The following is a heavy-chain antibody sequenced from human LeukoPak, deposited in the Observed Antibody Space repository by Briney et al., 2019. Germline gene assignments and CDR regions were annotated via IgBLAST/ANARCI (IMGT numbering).Heavy chain of an antibody. Sequence: SETLSLTCTVSGGSISSYYWSWIRQPPGKGLEWIGYIYYSGSTSYNPSLKSRVTISVDTSKKQFSLKLSSVTAADTAVYYCASSGWYSENFQHWGQGTLVTVSS. V-gene: IGHV4-59*01. CDR3: ASSGWYSENFQH. J-gene: IGHJ1*01. CDR2: IYYSGST. D-gene: IGHD6-19*01. CDR1: GGSISSYY.